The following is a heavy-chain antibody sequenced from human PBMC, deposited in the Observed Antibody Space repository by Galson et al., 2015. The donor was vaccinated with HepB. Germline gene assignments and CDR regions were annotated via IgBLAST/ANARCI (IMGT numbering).Heavy chain of an antibody. CDR2: ISSSGSTI. D-gene: IGHD5-24*01. J-gene: IGHJ2*01. CDR3: ARGRWLQNFYSYFDL. Sequence: SLRLSCAASGFTFSDYYMSWIRQAPGKGLEWVSYISSSGSTIYYADSVKGRFTISRDNAKNSLYLQMNSLRAEDTAVYYCARGRWLQNFYSYFDLWGRGTLVTVSS. CDR1: GFTFSDYY. V-gene: IGHV3-11*01.